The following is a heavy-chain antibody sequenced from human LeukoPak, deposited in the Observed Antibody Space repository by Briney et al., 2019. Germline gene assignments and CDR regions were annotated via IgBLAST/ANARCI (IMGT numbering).Heavy chain of an antibody. CDR2: MNPNSGNT. J-gene: IGHJ5*02. V-gene: IGHV1-8*01. Sequence: ASVKVSCKASGYTFPSYDINWVRQATGQGLEWMGWMNPNSGNTGYAQKFQGRVTMTRNTSISTAYMELSSLRSEDTAVYYCARGQKSCTNGVCYTANWFDPWGQGTLVTVSS. D-gene: IGHD2-8*01. CDR3: ARGQKSCTNGVCYTANWFDP. CDR1: GYTFPSYD.